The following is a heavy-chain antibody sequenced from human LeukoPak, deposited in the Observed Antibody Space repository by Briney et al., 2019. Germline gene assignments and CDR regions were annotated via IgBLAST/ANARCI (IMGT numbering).Heavy chain of an antibody. V-gene: IGHV1-2*02. CDR3: ARVEATVGFAFDI. CDR1: GYTFTGYY. D-gene: IGHD2-21*02. J-gene: IGHJ3*02. CDR2: INPNSGDT. Sequence: ASVKVSCKASGYTFTGYYMHWVRQATGQGLEWMGWINPNSGDTKYAPKFQGRVTMTRDMSISTAYMEVNRLTSDDTAVYYCARVEATVGFAFDIWGQGTMVTVSS.